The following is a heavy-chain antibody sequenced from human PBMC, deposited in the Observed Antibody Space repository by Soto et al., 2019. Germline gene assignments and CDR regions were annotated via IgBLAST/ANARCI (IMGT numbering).Heavy chain of an antibody. D-gene: IGHD2-2*01. CDR3: ARAGDVSSAANCYVIDY. CDR1: GYTFTNYA. Sequence: QVQLVQSGAEVKKPGASVKVSCKASGYTFTNYAMHWVRQAPGQRLEWMGWINTGKGNTKYSQKFQGRVTITRDTSASTAYRELNSLRSEDTAMYYCARAGDVSSAANCYVIDYWGQGTLVTVSS. CDR2: INTGKGNT. V-gene: IGHV1-3*04. J-gene: IGHJ4*02.